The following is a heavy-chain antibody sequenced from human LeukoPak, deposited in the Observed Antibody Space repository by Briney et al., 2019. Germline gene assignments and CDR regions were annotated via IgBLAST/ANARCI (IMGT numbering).Heavy chain of an antibody. V-gene: IGHV3-7*04. D-gene: IGHD5-24*01. J-gene: IGHJ4*02. CDR2: INQDGSEK. CDR1: GFTFSSYW. CDR3: TRVGYIDEGIDY. Sequence: GGSLRLSCAVSGFTFSSYWMNWVRQAPGKGLEWVANINQDGSEKYYVDSVKGRFTISRDNAKNSLYLQMNSLRAEDTAIYYCTRVGYIDEGIDYWGQGTLVTVSS.